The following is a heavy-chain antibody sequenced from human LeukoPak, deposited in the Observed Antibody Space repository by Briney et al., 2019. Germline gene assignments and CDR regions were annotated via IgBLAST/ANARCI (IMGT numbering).Heavy chain of an antibody. CDR2: IRSKAYGGTT. CDR1: GLTFADYA. D-gene: IGHD6-13*01. V-gene: IGHV3-49*04. CDR3: TRDAGIAAAGGSYYFNY. J-gene: IGHJ4*02. Sequence: GGSLRLSCTTSGLTFADYAMSWVRQAPGKGLEWVGFIRSKAYGGTTDYAASVKGRFTISRDDSKSIAYLQMNSLKTEDTAVYYCTRDAGIAAAGGSYYFNYWGQGTLVTVSS.